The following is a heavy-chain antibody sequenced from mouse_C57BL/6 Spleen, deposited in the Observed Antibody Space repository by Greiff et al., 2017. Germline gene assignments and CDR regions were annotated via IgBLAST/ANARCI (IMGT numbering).Heavy chain of an antibody. CDR2: INPNNGGT. V-gene: IGHV1-26*01. CDR3: ASSGYGYLFDY. D-gene: IGHD2-2*01. Sequence: EVQLQQSGPELVKPGASVKISCKASGYTFTDYYMNWVKQSPGKSLEWIGDINPNNGGTSYHQKFKGKATLTVDKSSSTAYMELRSLTSEDSAVYYCASSGYGYLFDYWGQGTTLTVSS. J-gene: IGHJ2*01. CDR1: GYTFTDYY.